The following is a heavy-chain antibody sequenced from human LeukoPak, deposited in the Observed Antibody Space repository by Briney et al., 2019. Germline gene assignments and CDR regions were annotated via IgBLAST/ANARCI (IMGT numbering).Heavy chain of an antibody. J-gene: IGHJ4*02. CDR3: ARDLGTDY. Sequence: SVKGRFTVSRDNAKNSLYLQMNSLRAEDTAVYYCARDLGTDYWGQGTLVTVSS. D-gene: IGHD7-27*01. V-gene: IGHV3-11*05.